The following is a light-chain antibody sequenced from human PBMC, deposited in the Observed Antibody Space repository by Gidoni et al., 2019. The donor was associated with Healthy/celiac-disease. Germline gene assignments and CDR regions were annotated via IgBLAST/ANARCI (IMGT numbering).Light chain of an antibody. CDR1: QSSSTW. CDR2: DAS. V-gene: IGKV1-5*01. Sequence: DIQMTQSPSTLSASVRDRVTITCRATQSSSTWLAWYQQKPGKAPKLLIYDASNLESGVPSRFSGSGSGTEFTLTISSLQPDDFATYYCQHYNSYSHAFGGXTKVETK. J-gene: IGKJ4*01. CDR3: QHYNSYSHA.